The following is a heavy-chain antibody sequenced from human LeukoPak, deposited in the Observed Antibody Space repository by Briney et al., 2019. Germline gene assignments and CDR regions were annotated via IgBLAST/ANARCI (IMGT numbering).Heavy chain of an antibody. CDR3: AKAGIGGSYGTDMDV. CDR2: ISSSSTYI. J-gene: IGHJ6*03. V-gene: IGHV3-21*01. Sequence: GGSLRLSCAASGFTFSRYSMNWVRQAPGKGLEWVSSISSSSTYIYYADSVKGRFTISRDNAENSLYLQMNSLRAEDTAVYYCAKAGIGGSYGTDMDVWGKGTTVTVSS. CDR1: GFTFSRYS. D-gene: IGHD5-18*01.